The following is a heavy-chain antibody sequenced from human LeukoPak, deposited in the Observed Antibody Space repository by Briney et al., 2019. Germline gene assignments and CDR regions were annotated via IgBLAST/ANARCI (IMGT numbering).Heavy chain of an antibody. CDR1: GYSFTSYW. D-gene: IGHD5-18*01. CDR3: ARPYSYGLDPFEI. J-gene: IGHJ3*02. V-gene: IGHV5-51*01. Sequence: GESLKISCKGSGYSFTSYWIGWVRQMPGKGLEWMGSIYPGDSDTRYSPSFKGQVTISADNSTTTAYLQWSSLKASDTAMYFRARPYSYGLDPFEIWGQGTMVTVSS. CDR2: IYPGDSDT.